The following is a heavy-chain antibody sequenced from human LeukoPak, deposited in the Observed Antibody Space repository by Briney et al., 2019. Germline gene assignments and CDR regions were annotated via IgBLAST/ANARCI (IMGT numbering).Heavy chain of an antibody. CDR3: AREYGGHAFDI. D-gene: IGHD4-17*01. CDR2: INAGNGNT. J-gene: IGHJ3*02. Sequence: ASVNVSCKASGYTFTSYAMHWVRQAPGQRLEWMGWINAGNGNTKYSQKFQGRVTITRDTSASTAYMELSSLRSEDTAVYYCAREYGGHAFDIWGQGTMVTVSS. V-gene: IGHV1-3*01. CDR1: GYTFTSYA.